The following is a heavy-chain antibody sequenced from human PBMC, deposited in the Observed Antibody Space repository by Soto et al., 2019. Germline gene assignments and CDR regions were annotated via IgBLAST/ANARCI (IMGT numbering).Heavy chain of an antibody. CDR1: GGSFSGYY. CDR3: ARGARPKMRYFDL. J-gene: IGHJ2*01. Sequence: QVQLQQWGAGLLKPSETLSLTCAVYGGSFSGYYWSWIRQPPGKGLEWIGEINHSGSTNYNPSLKSRVTISVDTSKNQCSPKLSSVTAADTAVYYCARGARPKMRYFDLWGRGTLVTVSS. D-gene: IGHD6-6*01. CDR2: INHSGST. V-gene: IGHV4-34*01.